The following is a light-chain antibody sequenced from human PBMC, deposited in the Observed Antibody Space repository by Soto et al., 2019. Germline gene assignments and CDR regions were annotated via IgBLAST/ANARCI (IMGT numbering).Light chain of an antibody. CDR1: KTGNSP. Sequence: EIVMTQSPATLSVSAGECATLSSRARKTGNSPLAWYQQGPGRAPRFLFYAASSSATGIPGRFSGSGSGTEFTLTINSLQSEDFAVYFCHQYDNWPPWTFGQWTKVDIK. J-gene: IGKJ1*01. CDR2: AAS. CDR3: HQYDNWPPWT. V-gene: IGKV3-15*01.